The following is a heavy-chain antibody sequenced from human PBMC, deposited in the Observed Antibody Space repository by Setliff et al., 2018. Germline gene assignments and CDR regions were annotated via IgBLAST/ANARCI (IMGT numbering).Heavy chain of an antibody. CDR3: ARVDFTMIQGVIGH. CDR1: GGSVSSASHY. D-gene: IGHD3-10*01. Sequence: PSETLSLTCTVSGGSVSSASHYWGWIRQAPGKAMEWIGSVHYSGYTYYKPSLQSRVTMSVDTSKNQFSLKLTSVTAADTAVYYCARVDFTMIQGVIGHWGQGTLVTVSS. J-gene: IGHJ4*02. CDR2: VHYSGYT. V-gene: IGHV4-39*07.